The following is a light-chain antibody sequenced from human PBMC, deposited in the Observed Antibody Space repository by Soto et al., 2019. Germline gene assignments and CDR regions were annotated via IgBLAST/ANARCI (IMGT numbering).Light chain of an antibody. CDR3: QQHINRLS. CDR2: DAS. V-gene: IGKV3-11*01. J-gene: IGKJ4*01. Sequence: ESVFIQSPATLSLSPGERATLSCRASQSVSNYLAWYQQKPGQAPRLLIYDASNRATGIPARFSGSGSGTDFTLTISTLEPEDFAVYYCQQHINRLSFGGGTKVDIK. CDR1: QSVSNY.